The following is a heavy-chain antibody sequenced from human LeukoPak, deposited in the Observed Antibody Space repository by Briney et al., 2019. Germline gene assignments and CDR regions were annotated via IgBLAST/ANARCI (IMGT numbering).Heavy chain of an antibody. CDR1: GFTFSSYS. J-gene: IGHJ4*02. CDR3: ARDSSPPLLRPKGFDY. V-gene: IGHV3-21*01. Sequence: PGGSLRLSCAASGFTFSSYSMNWVRQAPGKGLEWVSSISSSSSYIYYADSVEGRFTISRDNAKNSLYLQMNSLRAEDTPVYYCARDSSPPLLRPKGFDYWGQGTLVTVSS. CDR2: ISSSSSYI. D-gene: IGHD2-15*01.